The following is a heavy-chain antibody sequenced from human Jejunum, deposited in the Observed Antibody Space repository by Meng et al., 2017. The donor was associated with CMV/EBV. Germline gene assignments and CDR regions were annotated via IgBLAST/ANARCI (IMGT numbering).Heavy chain of an antibody. D-gene: IGHD2-8*02. CDR2: IYYSGNT. CDR3: ARGVLEVSNYYYGMDV. CDR1: ISSSSVY. Sequence: ISSSSVYGGWIRQHPGKGLEWSGSIYYSGNTFYNPSLKSRVTISGDMYKNQFSPTLSSLTAADTAVFYCARGVLEVSNYYYGMDVWGQGTTVTVSS. J-gene: IGHJ6*02. V-gene: IGHV4-39*01.